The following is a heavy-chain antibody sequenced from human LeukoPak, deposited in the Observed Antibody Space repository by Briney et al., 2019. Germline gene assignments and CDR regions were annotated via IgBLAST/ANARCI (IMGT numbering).Heavy chain of an antibody. J-gene: IGHJ3*02. Sequence: PGGSLRLSCAASGFTFDDYAMHWVRQAPGKGLEWVSGISGSGGSTYYADSVKGRFTISRDNSKNTLYLQMNSLRAEDTAVYYCAKDREDAFDIWGQGTMVTVSS. D-gene: IGHD3-10*01. CDR3: AKDREDAFDI. CDR1: GFTFDDYA. V-gene: IGHV3-23*01. CDR2: ISGSGGST.